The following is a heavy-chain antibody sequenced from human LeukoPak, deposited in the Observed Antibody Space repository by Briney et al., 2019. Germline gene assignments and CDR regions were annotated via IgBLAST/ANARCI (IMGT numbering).Heavy chain of an antibody. J-gene: IGHJ4*02. CDR3: ARVSGYDWESFYDY. V-gene: IGHV4-59*01. D-gene: IGHD5-12*01. Sequence: SSETLSLTCTVSGGSINSYYWSWIRQPPGKGLEWLGYIYYSGSTNYNPSLKSRVTISVDTSKNQFSLKLSSVTAADTAVYYCARVSGYDWESFYDYWGQGTLVTVSS. CDR2: IYYSGST. CDR1: GGSINSYY.